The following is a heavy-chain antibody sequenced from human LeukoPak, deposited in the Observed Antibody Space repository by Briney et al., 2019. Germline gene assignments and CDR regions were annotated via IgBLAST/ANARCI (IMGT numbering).Heavy chain of an antibody. CDR2: ISAYNGNT. D-gene: IGHD6-19*01. J-gene: IGHJ4*02. CDR1: GYTFTSYG. V-gene: IGHV1-18*01. CDR3: ARVVRGLYSSGWFDY. Sequence: ASVTASCTASGYTFTSYGISWVRQAPGQGLEWMGWISAYNGNTNYAQKLQGRVTMTTDTSTSTAYMELRSLRSDDTAVYYCARVVRGLYSSGWFDYWGQGTLVTVSS.